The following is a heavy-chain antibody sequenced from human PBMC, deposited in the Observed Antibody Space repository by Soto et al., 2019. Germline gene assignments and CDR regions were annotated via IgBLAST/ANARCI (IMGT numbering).Heavy chain of an antibody. CDR3: ARDKVVVPAAMPGEEFDAFDI. Sequence: QVQLVQSGAEVKKPGASVKVSCKASGYTFTSYAMHWVRQAPGQRLEWMGWINAGNGNTKYSQKFQGRVTITRDTSASTAYMELSSLRSEDTAVYYCARDKVVVPAAMPGEEFDAFDIWGQGTMVTVSS. D-gene: IGHD2-2*01. CDR1: GYTFTSYA. CDR2: INAGNGNT. J-gene: IGHJ3*02. V-gene: IGHV1-3*01.